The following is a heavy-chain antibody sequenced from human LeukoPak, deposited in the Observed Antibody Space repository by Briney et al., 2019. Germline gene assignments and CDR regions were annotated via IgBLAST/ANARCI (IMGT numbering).Heavy chain of an antibody. CDR2: ISSSGSTI. CDR3: ARDRYYYYYGMDV. V-gene: IGHV3-48*04. Sequence: GGSLRLSCTASGFTFSGYSMNWIRQALGKGLEWVSYISSSGSTIYYADSVKGRFTISRDNAKNSLYLQMNSLRAEDTAVYYCARDRYYYYYGMDVWGQGTTVTVSS. CDR1: GFTFSGYS. J-gene: IGHJ6*02.